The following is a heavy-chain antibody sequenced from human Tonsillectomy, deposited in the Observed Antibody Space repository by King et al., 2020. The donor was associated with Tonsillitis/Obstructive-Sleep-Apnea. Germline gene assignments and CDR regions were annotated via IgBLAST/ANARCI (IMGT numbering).Heavy chain of an antibody. V-gene: IGHV3-21*01. D-gene: IGHD2-15*01. CDR2: ISSSSSYI. Sequence: VQLVESGGGLVKPGGSLRLSCAASGFTFSSYSMNWVRQAPGKGLEWVSSISSSSSYIYYADSVKGRFTISRDNAKNSLYLQMNSLRAADTAVYYCARDSRVVAATRNDYWGQGTLVTVSS. J-gene: IGHJ4*02. CDR1: GFTFSSYS. CDR3: ARDSRVVAATRNDY.